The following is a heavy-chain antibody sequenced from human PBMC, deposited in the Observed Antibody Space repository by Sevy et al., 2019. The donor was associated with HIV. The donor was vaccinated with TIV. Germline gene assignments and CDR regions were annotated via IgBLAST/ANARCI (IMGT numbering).Heavy chain of an antibody. CDR3: ARDPGAVTTSLLYYGMDV. V-gene: IGHV3-74*01. D-gene: IGHD4-17*01. CDR2: INSDGSST. Sequence: GGSLRLSCAASGFTFSSYWMHWVRQAPGKGLVWVSRINSDGSSTSYTDSVKGRFTISRDNAKKTLYLQMNSLRAEDTAVYYCARDPGAVTTSLLYYGMDVWGQGTTVTVSS. J-gene: IGHJ6*02. CDR1: GFTFSSYW.